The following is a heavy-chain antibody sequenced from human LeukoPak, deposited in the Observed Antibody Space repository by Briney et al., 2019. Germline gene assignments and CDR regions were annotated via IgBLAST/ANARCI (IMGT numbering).Heavy chain of an antibody. V-gene: IGHV1-8*01. CDR2: MNPNSGNT. J-gene: IGHJ4*02. D-gene: IGHD3-22*01. Sequence: ASVEGSCKASGYTFTSYDINWVRQATGQGLEWMGWMNPNSGNTGYAQKFQGRVTMTRNTSISTAYMELSSLRSEDTAVYYCARGYYDSNHLDYWGQGTLVTVSS. CDR3: ARGYYDSNHLDY. CDR1: GYTFTSYD.